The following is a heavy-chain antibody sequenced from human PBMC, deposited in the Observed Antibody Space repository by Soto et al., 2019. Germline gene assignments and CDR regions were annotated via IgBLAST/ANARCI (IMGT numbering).Heavy chain of an antibody. Sequence: QITLKESGPTLVKPTQTLTLTCTFSGFSLSTSGVGVGWIRQPPGKALEWLALIYWEDDKRYSPSLKSRLTITKDTSKNQVVLTMTNMDPMDTATYYCAHITDSSPPGAFDIWGQGTMVTVSS. CDR2: IYWEDDK. J-gene: IGHJ3*02. CDR3: AHITDSSPPGAFDI. V-gene: IGHV2-5*02. D-gene: IGHD6-13*01. CDR1: GFSLSTSGVG.